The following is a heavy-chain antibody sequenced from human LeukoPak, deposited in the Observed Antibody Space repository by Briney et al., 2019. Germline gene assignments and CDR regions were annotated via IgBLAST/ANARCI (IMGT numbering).Heavy chain of an antibody. CDR1: GFTFSSYS. CDR3: ARGYYDSSGYGN. J-gene: IGHJ4*02. V-gene: IGHV3-48*04. D-gene: IGHD3-22*01. Sequence: GGSLRLSCAASGFTFSSYSMNWVRQAPGKGLEWVSYISSSSGTIYYADSVKGRFTISRDNAKNSLYLQMNSLRAEDTAVYYCARGYYDSSGYGNWGQGTLVTVSS. CDR2: ISSSSGTI.